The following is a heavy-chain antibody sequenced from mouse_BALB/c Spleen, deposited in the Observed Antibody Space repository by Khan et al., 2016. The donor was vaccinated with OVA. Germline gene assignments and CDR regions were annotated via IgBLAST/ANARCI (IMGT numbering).Heavy chain of an antibody. J-gene: IGHJ3*01. Sequence: VQLHQSGPDLVKPGASVKISCKASGYSFTLYYMTWVKQSHGKSLEWIGRVNPNTGGSDYNQEFKGKAILTVDKSSNPAYMELHSLTSEDSSVYYWARGYDFFAYWGQGTLVTVSA. D-gene: IGHD2-14*01. CDR1: GYSFTLYY. CDR2: VNPNTGGS. CDR3: ARGYDFFAY. V-gene: IGHV1-26*01.